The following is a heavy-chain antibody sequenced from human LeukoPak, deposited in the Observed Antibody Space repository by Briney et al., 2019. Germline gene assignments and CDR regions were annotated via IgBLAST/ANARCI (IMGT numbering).Heavy chain of an antibody. J-gene: IGHJ4*02. CDR2: IDNAGSIT. CDR3: ASPGGATDLDY. V-gene: IGHV3-74*03. D-gene: IGHD5-12*01. CDR1: GFTFSNYW. Sequence: GGSLRLSCAASGFTFSNYWIHWVRQAPGKGLVWVSRIDNAGSITTYADSVKGRFTISGDNAENTLYLQMNSLRVEDTAVYYCASPGGATDLDYWGQGTLVTVSS.